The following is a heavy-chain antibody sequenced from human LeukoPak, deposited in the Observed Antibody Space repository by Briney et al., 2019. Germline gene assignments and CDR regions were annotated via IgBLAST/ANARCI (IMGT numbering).Heavy chain of an antibody. J-gene: IGHJ4*02. CDR2: ISGSGGST. V-gene: IGHV3-23*01. D-gene: IGHD1-26*01. CDR3: AKKVGATRY. CDR1: EFTFSSYA. Sequence: GGSLRLSCAASEFTFSSYAMRWVRQAPGKGLEWVADISGSGGSTYYADSVKGRFTISRDNSKNTLYLQMNSLRAEDTAVYYCAKKVGATRYWGQGTLVTVSS.